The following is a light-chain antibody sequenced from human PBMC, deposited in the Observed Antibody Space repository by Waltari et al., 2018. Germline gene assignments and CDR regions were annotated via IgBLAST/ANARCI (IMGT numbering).Light chain of an antibody. CDR3: QQYNNWPPWT. Sequence: EIVMTQSPATLSVPPGERAPLPCRASQSVSSNLAWYQQKPGQAPRLLIYGASTRATDIPARFSGSGSGTEFTLTISSLQSEDFAVYYCQQYNNWPPWTFGQGTKVEIK. CDR2: GAS. J-gene: IGKJ1*01. CDR1: QSVSSN. V-gene: IGKV3-15*01.